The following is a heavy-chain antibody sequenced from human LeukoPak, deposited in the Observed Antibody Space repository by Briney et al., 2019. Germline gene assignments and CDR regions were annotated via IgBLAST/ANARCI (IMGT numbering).Heavy chain of an antibody. D-gene: IGHD6-19*01. J-gene: IGHJ6*03. CDR1: GGTFSNYT. CDR3: ARGFPYLVAGNYYYYMDV. Sequence: ASVKVSCKASGGTFSNYTINWVRQAPGQGLEWMGGIIPIFGTANYAQKFQGRVTITADESTSTAYMELSSLRSEDTAVYYCARGFPYLVAGNYYYYMDVWGKGTTVTVSS. V-gene: IGHV1-69*01. CDR2: IIPIFGTA.